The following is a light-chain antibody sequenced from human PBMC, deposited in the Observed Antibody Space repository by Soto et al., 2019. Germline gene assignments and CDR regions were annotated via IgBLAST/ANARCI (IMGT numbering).Light chain of an antibody. CDR2: AAS. J-gene: IGKJ1*01. V-gene: IGKV1-39*01. CDR3: QQGHTLPWT. CDR1: QAITNY. Sequence: DTQMTQSPSSLSGSVGDSVTTTRRASQAITNYLNWYQQKLGQAPRLLIYAASTLESGVPSRFSGSGSETDFTLSITSLQPEDFATYYCQQGHTLPWTFGQGTKVDI.